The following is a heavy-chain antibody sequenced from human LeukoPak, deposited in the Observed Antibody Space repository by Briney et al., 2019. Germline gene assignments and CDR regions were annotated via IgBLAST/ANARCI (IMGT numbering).Heavy chain of an antibody. CDR1: GFTFSDYY. V-gene: IGHV3-11*01. Sequence: PGGSLRLSCAASGFTFSDYYMSWIRQAPGKGLEWVPYISSSGSTIYYTDSVKGRFTISRDNAKNSLYLQMNSLRAEDTAVYYCARDGDGYNYFFNWFDPWGQGTLVTVSS. CDR2: ISSSGSTI. D-gene: IGHD5-24*01. J-gene: IGHJ5*02. CDR3: ARDGDGYNYFFNWFDP.